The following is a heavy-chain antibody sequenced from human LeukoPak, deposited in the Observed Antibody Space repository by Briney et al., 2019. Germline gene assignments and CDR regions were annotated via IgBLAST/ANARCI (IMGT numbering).Heavy chain of an antibody. Sequence: SQTLSLTCSVSGGSTSSCAYYWNWIRPHPGKGLEWIGYIYNSGNTYYNPSLKSRVAISVDTSRNQVSLKVNSVTAADTAVYYCARGDYHGSGSYYASDYYGLDVWGQGTSVTVSS. CDR2: IYNSGNT. V-gene: IGHV4-31*03. J-gene: IGHJ6*02. CDR3: ARGDYHGSGSYYASDYYGLDV. D-gene: IGHD3-10*01. CDR1: GGSTSSCAYY.